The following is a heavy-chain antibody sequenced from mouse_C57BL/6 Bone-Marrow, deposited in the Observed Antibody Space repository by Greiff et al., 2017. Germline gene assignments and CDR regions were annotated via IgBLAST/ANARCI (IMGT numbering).Heavy chain of an antibody. Sequence: VQLKESGPELVKPGASVKISCKASGYSFTDYNMNWVKQSNGKSLEWIGVISHNDGTPSYNQKFKGKATLTVDQSSSTAYMQLNSLTSEDSAVYYCARSSIYIWFAYWGQGTLVTVSA. V-gene: IGHV1-39*01. D-gene: IGHD1-3*01. J-gene: IGHJ3*01. CDR3: ARSSIYIWFAY. CDR2: ISHNDGTP. CDR1: GYSFTDYN.